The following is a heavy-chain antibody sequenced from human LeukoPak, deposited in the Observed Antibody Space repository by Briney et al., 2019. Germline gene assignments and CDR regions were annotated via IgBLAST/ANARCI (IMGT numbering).Heavy chain of an antibody. D-gene: IGHD1-26*01. J-gene: IGHJ4*02. CDR2: IYYSGST. Sequence: PSETLSLTCSVSGASISGSHYYWGWIRQPPGKGLEWIATIYYSGSTYYIPSLKSRVSISVDTSRNQFSLRLSSVTAADTAVYYCARHGTLGSTTYPLDYWGQGTLVTVSS. V-gene: IGHV4-39*01. CDR1: GASISGSHYY. CDR3: ARHGTLGSTTYPLDY.